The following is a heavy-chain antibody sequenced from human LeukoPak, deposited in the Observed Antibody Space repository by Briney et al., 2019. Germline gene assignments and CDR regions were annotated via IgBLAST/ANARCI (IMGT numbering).Heavy chain of an antibody. D-gene: IGHD2-8*01. CDR2: IYHSGST. CDR1: GGSISSGGYY. V-gene: IGHV4-30-2*01. Sequence: KPSETLSLTCTVSGGSISSGGYYWSWIRQPPGKGLEWIGYIYHSGSTYYNPSLKSRVTISVDRSKNQFSLKLSSVTAADTAVYYCARTSYCTNGVCSWFGYWGQGTLVTVSS. J-gene: IGHJ4*02. CDR3: ARTSYCTNGVCSWFGY.